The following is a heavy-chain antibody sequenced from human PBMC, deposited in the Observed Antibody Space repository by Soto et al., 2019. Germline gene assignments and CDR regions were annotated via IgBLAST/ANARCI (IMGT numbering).Heavy chain of an antibody. Sequence: PGGSLRLSCAASGFTFSSYAMSWVRQAPGKGLEWVSAISGSGGSTYYADSVKSRFTISRDNSKNTLYLQMNSLRAEDTAVYYCAKVGYCSSTSCYTGPFDYWGQGTLVTVSS. V-gene: IGHV3-23*01. CDR3: AKVGYCSSTSCYTGPFDY. CDR2: ISGSGGST. D-gene: IGHD2-2*02. CDR1: GFTFSSYA. J-gene: IGHJ4*02.